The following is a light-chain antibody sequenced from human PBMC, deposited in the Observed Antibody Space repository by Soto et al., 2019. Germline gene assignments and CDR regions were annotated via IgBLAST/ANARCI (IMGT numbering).Light chain of an antibody. Sequence: EIVMTQSPATLSVSPGERATLTCRASQSVSSNLAWYQQKPGQAPRLLIYGASTRATSSVPARFSGSGSGTEFTLTISSLQSEVFAVYYCQQYNNWPPLTFGGGTKVEIK. J-gene: IGKJ4*01. CDR1: QSVSSN. CDR3: QQYNNWPPLT. CDR2: GAS. V-gene: IGKV3-15*01.